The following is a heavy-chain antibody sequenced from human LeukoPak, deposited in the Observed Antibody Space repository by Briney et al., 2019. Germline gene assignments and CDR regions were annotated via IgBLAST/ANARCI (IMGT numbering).Heavy chain of an antibody. J-gene: IGHJ4*02. CDR2: ISGSGGST. D-gene: IGHD1-26*01. Sequence: GGSLRLSCAASGFTFSSYAMSWVRQAPGKGLEWVSAISGSGGSTYYADSVKGRFTISRDNSKNTLYLQMNSLRAEDTAVYYCAKFWSVSQWELLQPDYWGQGTLVTVS. CDR1: GFTFSSYA. CDR3: AKFWSVSQWELLQPDY. V-gene: IGHV3-23*01.